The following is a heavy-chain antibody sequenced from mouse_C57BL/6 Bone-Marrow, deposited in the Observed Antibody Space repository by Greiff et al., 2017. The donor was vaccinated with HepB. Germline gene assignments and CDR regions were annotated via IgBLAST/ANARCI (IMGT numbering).Heavy chain of an antibody. Sequence: EVKLQESGGGLVQPGGSLKLSCAASGFTFSDYYMYWVRQTPEKRLEWVAYISNGGGSTYYPDTVKGRFTISRDNAKNTLYLQMSRLKSEDTAMYYCARPPGGNYWYFDVWGTGTTVTVSS. V-gene: IGHV5-12*01. CDR2: ISNGGGST. CDR3: ARPPGGNYWYFDV. D-gene: IGHD2-1*01. J-gene: IGHJ1*03. CDR1: GFTFSDYY.